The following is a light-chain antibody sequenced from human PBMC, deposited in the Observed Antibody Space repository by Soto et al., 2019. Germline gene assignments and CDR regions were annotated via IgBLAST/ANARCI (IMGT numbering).Light chain of an antibody. Sequence: QSALTQPASVSGSPGQSFTISCTGTSSDVGAYHSVSWYQQHPGKAPKLIIFDVSNRPSGVSNRFSGSKSGNTASLTISGVQAEDEADYYCSSFTVTGTVMFGGGTKLTVL. V-gene: IGLV2-14*03. CDR2: DVS. J-gene: IGLJ3*02. CDR1: SSDVGAYHS. CDR3: SSFTVTGTVM.